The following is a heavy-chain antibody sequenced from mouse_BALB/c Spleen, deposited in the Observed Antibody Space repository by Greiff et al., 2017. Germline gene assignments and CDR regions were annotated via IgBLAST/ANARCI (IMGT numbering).Heavy chain of an antibody. J-gene: IGHJ1*01. Sequence: DVKLQESGGGLVKPGGSLKLSCAASGFTFSDYYMYWVRQTPEKRLEWVATISDGGSYTYYPDSVKGRFTISRDNAKNNLYLQMSSLKSEDTAMYYCARGVYYGNYWYFDVWGAGTTVTVSS. CDR2: ISDGGSYT. D-gene: IGHD2-1*01. V-gene: IGHV5-4*02. CDR3: ARGVYYGNYWYFDV. CDR1: GFTFSDYY.